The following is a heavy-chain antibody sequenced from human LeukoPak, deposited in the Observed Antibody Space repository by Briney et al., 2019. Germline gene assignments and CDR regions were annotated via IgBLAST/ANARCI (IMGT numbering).Heavy chain of an antibody. V-gene: IGHV3-11*04. J-gene: IGHJ4*02. CDR3: ARVDCSSTSCYTEGFDY. CDR1: GFTFSDYY. CDR2: ISSSGSTI. D-gene: IGHD2-2*02. Sequence: GGSLRLSCAASGFTFSDYYMSWIRQAPGKGLEWVSYISSSGSTIYYADSVKGRFTISRDNSKNTLYLQMGSLRAEDMAVYYCARVDCSSTSCYTEGFDYWGQGTLVTVSS.